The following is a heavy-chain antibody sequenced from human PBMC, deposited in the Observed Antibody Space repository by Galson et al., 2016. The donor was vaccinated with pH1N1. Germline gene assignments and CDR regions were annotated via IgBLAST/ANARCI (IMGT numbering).Heavy chain of an antibody. CDR2: ISPGDSDI. CDR3: AWPTGGYRYAKDFTSLLLSTSSHFDH. D-gene: IGHD2-2*01. Sequence: QSGAEVKKPGESLKISCKGSGYIFTTYWIGWVRQKPGKGLEWMGIISPGDSDIRYSPSFQGQVTISVDKSISTPYLQWSRLKASETAMYYGAWPTGGYRYAKDFTSLLLSTSSHFDHWGQGTLVTVSS. V-gene: IGHV5-51*03. J-gene: IGHJ4*02. CDR1: GYIFTTYW.